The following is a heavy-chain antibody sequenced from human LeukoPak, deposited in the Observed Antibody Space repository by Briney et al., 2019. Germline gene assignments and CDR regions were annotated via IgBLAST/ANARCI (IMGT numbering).Heavy chain of an antibody. Sequence: GASVKVSCKASGYTFTTYYVHWVRQAPGQGLEWMGWINPNSGGTNYAQKFRGRVTMTRDTSISTAYVELSRLRSDDTAVYYCARNDILTANDYWGQGTLVTVSS. CDR1: GYTFTTYY. CDR2: INPNSGGT. CDR3: ARNDILTANDY. D-gene: IGHD3-9*01. V-gene: IGHV1-2*02. J-gene: IGHJ4*02.